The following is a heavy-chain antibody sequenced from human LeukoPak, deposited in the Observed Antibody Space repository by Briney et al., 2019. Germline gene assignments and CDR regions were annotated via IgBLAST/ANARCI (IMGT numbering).Heavy chain of an antibody. D-gene: IGHD5-18*01. Sequence: SETLSLTCAVYGGSFSGYYWSWIRQPPGKWLEWIGEINHSGSTNYNPSLKSRVTISVDTSKNQFSLKLSSVTAADTAVYYCASSHSWIQLWSHYYFYYRGQGTLVTVFS. V-gene: IGHV4-34*01. CDR1: GGSFSGYY. CDR3: ASSHSWIQLWSHYYFYY. CDR2: INHSGST. J-gene: IGHJ4*02.